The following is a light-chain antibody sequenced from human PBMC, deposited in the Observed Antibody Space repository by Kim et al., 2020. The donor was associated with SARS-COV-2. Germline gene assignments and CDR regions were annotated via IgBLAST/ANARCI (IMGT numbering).Light chain of an antibody. V-gene: IGKV1-33*01. Sequence: SVSLGDSVTITCQASQNIRKYLIWYQQKPGRALKLLIHNASNLETGVPSRFSGSGSGTEFAFTINSLQPEDIATYYCQQYHSVPFTFGQGTKLEI. CDR1: QNIRKY. CDR3: QQYHSVPFT. J-gene: IGKJ2*01. CDR2: NAS.